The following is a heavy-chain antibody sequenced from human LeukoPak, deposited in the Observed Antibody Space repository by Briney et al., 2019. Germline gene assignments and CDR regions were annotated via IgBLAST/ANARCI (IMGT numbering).Heavy chain of an antibody. Sequence: GGSLRLSCAASGFTFSSYWMSWVRQAPGKGLEWVANIKQDGSEKYYVDSVKGRFTISRDNAKNSLYLQMNSLRAEDTAVYYCATSRPFIQPWLPTFDYWGQGTLVIVSS. CDR1: GFTFSSYW. CDR2: IKQDGSEK. D-gene: IGHD5-18*01. V-gene: IGHV3-7*01. J-gene: IGHJ4*02. CDR3: ATSRPFIQPWLPTFDY.